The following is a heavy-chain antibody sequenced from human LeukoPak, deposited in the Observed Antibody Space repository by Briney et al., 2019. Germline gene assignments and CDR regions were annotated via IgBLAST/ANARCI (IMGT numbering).Heavy chain of an antibody. CDR3: AREGYYYDSSGYSYYFNY. D-gene: IGHD3-22*01. J-gene: IGHJ4*02. Sequence: GGSLRLSCAASGFTFSSYWMHWVRQAPGKGLVWVSRINSDGSSTSYADSVKGRFTISRDNAKDTLYLQMNSLRAEDTAVDYCAREGYYYDSSGYSYYFNYWGQGTLVTVSS. CDR2: INSDGSST. CDR1: GFTFSSYW. V-gene: IGHV3-74*01.